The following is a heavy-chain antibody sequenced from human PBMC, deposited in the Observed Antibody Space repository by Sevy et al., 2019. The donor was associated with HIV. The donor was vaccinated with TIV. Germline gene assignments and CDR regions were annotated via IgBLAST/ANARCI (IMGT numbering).Heavy chain of an antibody. D-gene: IGHD1-1*01. V-gene: IGHV3-33*01. CDR2: IWFDGRST. J-gene: IGHJ4*02. CDR3: ARDLESYNYGAYGPSFMPDY. Sequence: GGSLRLSCAASGFTFSSYGMHWVRQAPGKGLEWVAVIWFDGRSTFYADYVKGRFTISRDIAENTLHLQMNSLRAEDTAVYYCARDLESYNYGAYGPSFMPDYWGQGTVVTVSS. CDR1: GFTFSSYG.